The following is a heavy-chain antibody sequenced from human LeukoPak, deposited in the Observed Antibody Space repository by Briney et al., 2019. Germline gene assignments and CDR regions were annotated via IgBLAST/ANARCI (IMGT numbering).Heavy chain of an antibody. CDR3: VREILYCSGGSCYRGPFDN. D-gene: IGHD2-15*01. J-gene: IGHJ4*02. V-gene: IGHV4-30-4*01. CDR2: IFHRGGT. CDR1: NDSISSGDYY. Sequence: PSETLSLTCTVSNDSISSGDYYWNWIRQPPGKGLEWIGYIFHRGGTSYNPSLKSRILFSVDTSLNQFSLKLNSVTAADTAVYYCVREILYCSGGSCYRGPFDNWGQGTLVTVSA.